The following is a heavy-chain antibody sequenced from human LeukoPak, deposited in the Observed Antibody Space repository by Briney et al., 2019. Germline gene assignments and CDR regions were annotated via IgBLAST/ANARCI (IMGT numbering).Heavy chain of an antibody. CDR3: ARELPTGTDYFDY. CDR1: GFTFSSYG. V-gene: IGHV3-48*04. D-gene: IGHD2-21*01. CDR2: ISSSSSTI. J-gene: IGHJ4*02. Sequence: GGSLRLSCAASGFTFSSYGMNWVRQAPGKGLEWVSYISSSSSTIYYVDSVKGRFTISRDNAKNSLYLQMNSLRAEDTAVYYCARELPTGTDYFDYWGQGMLVTVSS.